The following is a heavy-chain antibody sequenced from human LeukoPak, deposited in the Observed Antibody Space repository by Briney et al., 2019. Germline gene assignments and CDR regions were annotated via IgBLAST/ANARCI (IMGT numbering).Heavy chain of an antibody. J-gene: IGHJ4*02. V-gene: IGHV1-18*01. CDR3: ARDSDYDFWSGYLFDY. CDR2: ISAYNGNT. D-gene: IGHD3-3*01. Sequence: ASVKVSCKASGYTFTSYGISWVRQAPGQGLEWMGWISAYNGNTNYAQKLLGRATMTTDTSTSTAYMELRSLRSDDTAVYYCARDSDYDFWSGYLFDYWGQGTLVTVSS. CDR1: GYTFTSYG.